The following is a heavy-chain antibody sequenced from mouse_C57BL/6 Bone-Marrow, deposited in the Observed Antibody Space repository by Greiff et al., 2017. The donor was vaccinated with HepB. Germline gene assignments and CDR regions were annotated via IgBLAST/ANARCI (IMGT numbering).Heavy chain of an antibody. CDR3: ARDGGSVCDF. Sequence: EVQGEESGGGLVKPGGSLKLSCAASGFTFSSYAMSWVRHTPEKRLVWVVTISDGGSYTYYPDTVKGRFTISRDNAKNNQYLQMSHLKYEDTAMYYYARDGGSVCDFWGQGTALTVSA. D-gene: IGHD1-1*02. J-gene: IGHJ2*01. V-gene: IGHV5-4*01. CDR2: ISDGGSYT. CDR1: GFTFSSYA.